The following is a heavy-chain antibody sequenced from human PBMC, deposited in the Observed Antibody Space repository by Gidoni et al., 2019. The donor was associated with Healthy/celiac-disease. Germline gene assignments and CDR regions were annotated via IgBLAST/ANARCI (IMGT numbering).Heavy chain of an antibody. Sequence: QVQLQESGPGLVTPSGPLSLTCAVSGGSTSSSNWWSWVRHPPGKGLEWIGEIYHSGSTNYNPSLKSRVTISVDKSKNQFSLKLSSVTAADTAVYYCAKGIAVGGNTNFDYWGQGTLVTVSS. CDR2: IYHSGST. D-gene: IGHD6-19*01. CDR1: GGSTSSSNW. V-gene: IGHV4-4*02. J-gene: IGHJ4*02. CDR3: AKGIAVGGNTNFDY.